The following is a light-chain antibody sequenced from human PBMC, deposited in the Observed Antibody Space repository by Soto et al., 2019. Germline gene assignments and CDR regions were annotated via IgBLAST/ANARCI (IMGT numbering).Light chain of an antibody. V-gene: IGLV2-14*01. J-gene: IGLJ1*01. CDR3: SSYTISITPYV. CDR2: DVT. Sequence: QSALTQPASVSGSPGQSITISCTGTSSDVGGYNYVSWYQQHPGKVPKLMIYDVTNRASGVSDRFSGSKSGNTASLTSSGLQAEDEADYYCSSYTISITPYVFGSGTKVTVL. CDR1: SSDVGGYNY.